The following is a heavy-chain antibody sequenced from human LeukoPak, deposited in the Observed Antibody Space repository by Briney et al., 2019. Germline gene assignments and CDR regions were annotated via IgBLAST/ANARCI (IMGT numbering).Heavy chain of an antibody. CDR2: ISHDGSDK. CDR1: GFTFDSYA. D-gene: IGHD3-22*01. CDR3: ARDNYDSSGDFKGDF. J-gene: IGHJ4*02. V-gene: IGHV3-30*04. Sequence: PGGSLRLSCAASGFTFDSYAMHWVRQAPGKGLEWVTLISHDGSDKNYADSVKGRFTISRDNSKKTVYLQMNSLRVEDTAVYYCARDNYDSSGDFKGDFWGQGTLVTVSS.